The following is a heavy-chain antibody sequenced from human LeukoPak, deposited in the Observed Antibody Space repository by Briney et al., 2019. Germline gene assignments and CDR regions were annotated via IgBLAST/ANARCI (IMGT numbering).Heavy chain of an antibody. Sequence: SETLSLTCTVSGGSISSYYWSWVRQPPGKGLEWIGYIYYTGSTNYNPSLKSRVTISVDTSKNQFSLKLSSVTAADTAVYYCARGNSGSYYGFDYWGQGTLVTVSS. CDR3: ARGNSGSYYGFDY. CDR1: GGSISSYY. J-gene: IGHJ4*02. CDR2: IYYTGST. D-gene: IGHD1-26*01. V-gene: IGHV4-59*01.